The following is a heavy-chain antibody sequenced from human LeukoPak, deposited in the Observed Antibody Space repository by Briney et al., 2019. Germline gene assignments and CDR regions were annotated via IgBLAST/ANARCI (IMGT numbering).Heavy chain of an antibody. J-gene: IGHJ6*03. CDR2: ISGSGGST. D-gene: IGHD3-10*01. CDR3: AKGSSLTGLYYYYYYYMDV. V-gene: IGHV3-23*01. Sequence: GGSLRLSCAASGFTFSSYAMSWVRQAPGKGLEWVSAISGSGGSTYYADSVRGRFTISRDNSKNTLYLQMNSLRAEDTAVYYCAKGSSLTGLYYYYYYYMDVWGKGTTVTVSS. CDR1: GFTFSSYA.